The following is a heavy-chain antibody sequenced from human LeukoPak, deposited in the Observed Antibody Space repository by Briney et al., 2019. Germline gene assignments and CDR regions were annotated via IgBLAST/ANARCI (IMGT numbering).Heavy chain of an antibody. CDR1: GGSISSGSYY. Sequence: SETLSLTCTVSGGSISSGSYYWNWIRQPAGKGLEWIGRIYTSGSTNYNPSLKSRVTISVDTSKNQFSLKLSSVTAADTAVYYCARKLYRYYYYMDVWGKGTTVTISS. CDR3: ARKLYRYYYYMDV. CDR2: IYTSGST. J-gene: IGHJ6*03. V-gene: IGHV4-61*02. D-gene: IGHD3-10*01.